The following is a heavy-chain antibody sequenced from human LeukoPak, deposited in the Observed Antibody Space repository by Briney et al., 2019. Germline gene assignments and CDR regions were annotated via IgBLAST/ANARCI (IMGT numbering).Heavy chain of an antibody. CDR1: GFTVSSNY. V-gene: IGHV3-53*01. CDR2: IYSGGST. J-gene: IGHJ2*01. D-gene: IGHD1-26*01. CDR3: AKDRTVGASYWYFDL. Sequence: GGSLRLSCAASGFTVSSNYMSWVRQAPGKGLEWVSVIYSGGSTYYADSVKGRFTISRDNSKNTLYLQMNSLRAEDTAMYYCAKDRTVGASYWYFDLWGRGTLVTVSS.